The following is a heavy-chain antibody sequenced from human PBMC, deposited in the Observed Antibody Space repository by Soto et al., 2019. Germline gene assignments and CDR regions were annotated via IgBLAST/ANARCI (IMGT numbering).Heavy chain of an antibody. D-gene: IGHD1-20*01. V-gene: IGHV4-31*03. J-gene: IGHJ5*02. Sequence: SETLSLTCSVSGAALNSGNYYWSWIRQVPGKGLEWIGHIYVTGAVDYNPSLRGRITISQDTSERQFSLNLRLVTAADTAVYYCARLRIATNNYKWFDPWGQGTLVTVSS. CDR2: IYVTGAV. CDR3: ARLRIATNNYKWFDP. CDR1: GAALNSGNYY.